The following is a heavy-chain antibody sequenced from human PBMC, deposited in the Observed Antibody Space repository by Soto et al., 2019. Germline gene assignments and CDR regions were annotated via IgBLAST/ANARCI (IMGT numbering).Heavy chain of an antibody. CDR1: GYTFTSYG. Sequence: ASVKVSCKASGYTFTSYGISWVRQAPGQGLEWMGWISAYNGNTNYAQKLQGRVTMTADTSTSTAYMELRSLRSDDTAAYYCARDRDYYGSGSYYGPYYYYYYGMDVWGQGTTVTVSS. J-gene: IGHJ6*02. CDR2: ISAYNGNT. CDR3: ARDRDYYGSGSYYGPYYYYYYGMDV. D-gene: IGHD3-10*01. V-gene: IGHV1-18*01.